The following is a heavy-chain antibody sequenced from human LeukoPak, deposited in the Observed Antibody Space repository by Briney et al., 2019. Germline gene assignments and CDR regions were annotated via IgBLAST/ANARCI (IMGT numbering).Heavy chain of an antibody. J-gene: IGHJ3*01. CDR2: IYNSGTIYYSGST. D-gene: IGHD1-26*01. V-gene: IGHV4-59*08. CDR1: GGSMSSNY. Sequence: SETLSLTCTVSGGSMSSNYWSWIRQPPGKGLEWIGYIYNSGTIYYSGSTNYNPPLLSRVTISVDTSKNQFSLKLRSVTAADTAVYYCARPFSGSYSDAFDLWGQGTMVTVSS. CDR3: ARPFSGSYSDAFDL.